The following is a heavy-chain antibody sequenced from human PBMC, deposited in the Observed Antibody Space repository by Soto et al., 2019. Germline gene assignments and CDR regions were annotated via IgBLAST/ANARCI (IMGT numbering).Heavy chain of an antibody. CDR3: ARRGDSSGYMDY. D-gene: IGHD3-22*01. J-gene: IGHJ4*02. V-gene: IGHV5-51*01. CDR1: GYSFTKYW. Sequence: GESLKISCKGSGYSFTKYWISWVRQMTETALEWMGIIYPGDSDTRYSPSFQGQVTISADKSISTAYLQWSSLKASDTSIYYCARRGDSSGYMDYWGQGLLVTVSS. CDR2: IYPGDSDT.